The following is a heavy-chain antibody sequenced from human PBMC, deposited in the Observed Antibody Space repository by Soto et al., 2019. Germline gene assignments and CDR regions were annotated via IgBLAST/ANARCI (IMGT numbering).Heavy chain of an antibody. Sequence: ASVKVSCKASGYTFTSYYMHWVRQAPGQGLEWMGWISAYNGNTNYAQKLQGRVTMTTDTSTSTAYMELRSLRSDDTAVYYCARVRSSSWYPPRPYYFDYWGQGTLVTVSS. V-gene: IGHV1-18*04. D-gene: IGHD6-13*01. CDR2: ISAYNGNT. CDR1: GYTFTSYY. J-gene: IGHJ4*02. CDR3: ARVRSSSWYPPRPYYFDY.